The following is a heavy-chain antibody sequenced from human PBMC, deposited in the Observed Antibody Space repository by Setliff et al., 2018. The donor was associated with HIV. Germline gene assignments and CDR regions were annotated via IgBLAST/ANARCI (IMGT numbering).Heavy chain of an antibody. CDR2: INHSGST. CDR3: ARGRWYSSSWYEY. J-gene: IGHJ4*02. Sequence: SETLSLTCAVYGGSFSGYYWGWIRQSPGKGLEWIGEINHSGSTNYNPSLKSRVTISVDTSKNQFSLKLSSVTAADTAVYYCARGRWYSSSWYEYWGQGTLVTVSS. V-gene: IGHV4-34*01. D-gene: IGHD6-13*01. CDR1: GGSFSGYY.